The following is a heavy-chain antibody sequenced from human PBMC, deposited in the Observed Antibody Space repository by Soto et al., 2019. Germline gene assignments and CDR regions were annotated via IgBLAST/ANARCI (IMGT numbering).Heavy chain of an antibody. V-gene: IGHV5-10-1*01. CDR3: ARSPYSSGWYYYGMDV. Sequence: GQSLKISCKGSGYSFTSYRISWVRQMPGKGLEWMGRIDPSDSYTNYSPSFQGHVTISADKSISTAYLQWSSLKASDTAMYYCARSPYSSGWYYYGMDVWGQGTTVTVSS. CDR2: IDPSDSYT. CDR1: GYSFTSYR. D-gene: IGHD6-19*01. J-gene: IGHJ6*02.